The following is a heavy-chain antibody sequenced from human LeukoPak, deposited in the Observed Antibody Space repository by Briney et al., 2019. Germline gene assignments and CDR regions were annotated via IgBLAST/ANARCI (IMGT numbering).Heavy chain of an antibody. V-gene: IGHV3-72*01. Sequence: GGSLRLSCAASGFTFSSYSMNWVRQAPGKGLEWVGRIRNKANSYTTDYAASVKGRFSISRDDSENSVYLEMNSLKIEDSAVFYCTSGYRSGGSCYSSGGDYWGQGTLVTVSS. CDR1: GFTFSSYS. CDR3: TSGYRSGGSCYSSGGDY. D-gene: IGHD2-15*01. CDR2: IRNKANSYTT. J-gene: IGHJ4*02.